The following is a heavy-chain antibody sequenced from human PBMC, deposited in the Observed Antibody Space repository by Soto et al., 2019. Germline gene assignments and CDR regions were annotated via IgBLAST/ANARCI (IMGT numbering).Heavy chain of an antibody. D-gene: IGHD3-10*01. CDR3: AKDRASLLWFGESPDY. CDR2: ISGSGGST. J-gene: IGHJ4*02. V-gene: IGHV3-23*01. CDR1: GFTFSSYA. Sequence: EVQLLKSGGGLVHPGGSLRLSCAASGFTFSSYAMSWVRQAPGKGLEWVSAISGSGGSTYYADSVKGRFTISRDNSKKTLYLQMNSLRAEDTAVYYCAKDRASLLWFGESPDYWCQGTLVTVSS.